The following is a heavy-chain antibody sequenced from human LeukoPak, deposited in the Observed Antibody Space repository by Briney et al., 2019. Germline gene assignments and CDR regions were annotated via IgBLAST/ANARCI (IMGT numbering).Heavy chain of an antibody. J-gene: IGHJ6*03. D-gene: IGHD1-1*01. Sequence: SETLSLTCTVSGGSISSSSYYWGWIRQPPGRGLEWIGSIYYSGSTYYNPSLKSRVTISVDTSKNQFSLKLSSVTVADTAVYYCARLSTGTTSRGYYYYYMDVWGKGTTVTISS. CDR2: IYYSGST. CDR3: ARLSTGTTSRGYYYYYMDV. CDR1: GGSISSSSYY. V-gene: IGHV4-39*07.